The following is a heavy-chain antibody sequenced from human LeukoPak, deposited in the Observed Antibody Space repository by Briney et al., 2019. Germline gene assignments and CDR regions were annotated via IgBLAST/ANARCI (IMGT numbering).Heavy chain of an antibody. CDR1: GFNFDIHW. V-gene: IGHV3-7*01. CDR2: IKEDGSEK. CDR3: ARYYFNDDGYSEDAFDI. D-gene: IGHD3-10*01. Sequence: PGGSLRLSCAASGFNFDIHWMTWVRQAPGKGLEWVANIKEDGSEKNYVDSVKGRFTISRDNAKNSLYLQMNSLRVEDTAAYYCARYYFNDDGYSEDAFDIWGQGTMVTVSS. J-gene: IGHJ3*02.